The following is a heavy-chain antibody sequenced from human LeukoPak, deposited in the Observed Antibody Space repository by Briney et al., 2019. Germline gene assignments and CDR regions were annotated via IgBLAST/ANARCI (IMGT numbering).Heavy chain of an antibody. CDR1: GYTFTGYY. J-gene: IGHJ5*02. V-gene: IGHV1-2*02. CDR3: AREPANLAAAGTSWFDP. D-gene: IGHD6-13*01. CDR2: INPNSGGT. Sequence: VASVKVSCKASGYTFTGYYMHWVRQAPGQGLEWMGWINPNSGGTNYAQTFQGRVTMTRDTSISTAYMELSRLRSDDTAVYYCAREPANLAAAGTSWFDPWGQGTLVTVSS.